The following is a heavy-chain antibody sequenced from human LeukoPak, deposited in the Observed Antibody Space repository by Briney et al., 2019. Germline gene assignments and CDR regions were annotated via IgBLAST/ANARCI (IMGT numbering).Heavy chain of an antibody. CDR3: AREPPGIAAAAPGDY. V-gene: IGHV3-7*03. Sequence: GGSLRLSCAASGFTFSSYWMSWVRQAPGKGREWVANIKQDGSEKYYVDSVKGRFTISRDNAKNSLYLQMNSLRAEDTAVYYCAREPPGIAAAAPGDYWGQGTLVTVSS. CDR1: GFTFSSYW. J-gene: IGHJ4*02. CDR2: IKQDGSEK. D-gene: IGHD6-13*01.